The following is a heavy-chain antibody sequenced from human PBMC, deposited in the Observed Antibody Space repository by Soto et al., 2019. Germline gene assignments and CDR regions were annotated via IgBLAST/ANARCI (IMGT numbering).Heavy chain of an antibody. V-gene: IGHV1-3*01. CDR1: GYTFTSYA. D-gene: IGHD5-12*01. Sequence: ASVKVSCKASGYTFTSYAMHWVRQAPGQRLEWVGWINAGNGNTKYSQKFQGRVTITRDTSASTAYMELSSLRSEDTAVYYCAREDSGYDYYYYGMDVWGQGTTVTVSS. CDR2: INAGNGNT. J-gene: IGHJ6*02. CDR3: AREDSGYDYYYYGMDV.